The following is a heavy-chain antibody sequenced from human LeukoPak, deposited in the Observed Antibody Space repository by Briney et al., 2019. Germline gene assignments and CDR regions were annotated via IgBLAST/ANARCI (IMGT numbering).Heavy chain of an antibody. V-gene: IGHV3-48*03. D-gene: IGHD2-8*01. CDR2: ISSSGETI. CDR3: ARDPSNGYYLEF. J-gene: IGHJ4*02. Sequence: PGGSLRLSCAASGFPFSSYEMNWVRQAPGKGLEWISYISSSGETIYYAASVRGRFTISRDSAKNSLFLQMSSLRAEDTAVYYCARDPSNGYYLEFWGQGTLVTVSS. CDR1: GFPFSSYE.